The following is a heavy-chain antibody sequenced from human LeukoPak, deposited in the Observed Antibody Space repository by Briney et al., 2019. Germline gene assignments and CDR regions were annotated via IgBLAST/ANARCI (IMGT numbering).Heavy chain of an antibody. CDR2: IDHGGNT. D-gene: IGHD3/OR15-3a*01. Sequence: SETLSLTCAVIGGSFNGYSWSWLRKASGKGLEWIGDIDHGGNTRYTPSLKSRLIISVDTSNQQFSLNLRSATAADTAVYYCARLEGTSWTGFWLDPWGQGTLVTVSS. J-gene: IGHJ5*02. CDR3: ARLEGTSWTGFWLDP. CDR1: GGSFNGYS. V-gene: IGHV4-34*01.